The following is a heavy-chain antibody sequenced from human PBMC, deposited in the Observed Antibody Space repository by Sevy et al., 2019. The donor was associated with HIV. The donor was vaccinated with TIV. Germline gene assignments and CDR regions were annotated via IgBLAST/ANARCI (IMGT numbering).Heavy chain of an antibody. Sequence: GGSLRLSCAASGFTLSTYNMNWVRQAPGKGLEWISYIGSSSSTKYYADSVKGRFTISRDNAKNSLYLQMNSLRAEDTAVYYCARARGYSNGSYGAFDIWGQGTMVTVSS. V-gene: IGHV3-48*01. D-gene: IGHD6-19*01. J-gene: IGHJ3*02. CDR3: ARARGYSNGSYGAFDI. CDR2: IGSSSSTK. CDR1: GFTLSTYN.